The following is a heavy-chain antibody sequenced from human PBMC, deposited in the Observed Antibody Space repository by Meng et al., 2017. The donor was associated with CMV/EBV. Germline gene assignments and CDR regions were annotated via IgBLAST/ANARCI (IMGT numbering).Heavy chain of an antibody. D-gene: IGHD5-24*01. CDR3: ARARLGVEIGAHPSYYYYGMDV. J-gene: IGHJ6*02. Sequence: SVKVSCKASGYTFTSYGISWMRQAPGQGLEWMGWISAYNGNTHYAQKLQGRVTMTTDTSTSTAYMDLRSLRSDDTAVYYCARARLGVEIGAHPSYYYYGMDVWGQGTTVTVSS. V-gene: IGHV1-18*01. CDR1: GYTFTSYG. CDR2: ISAYNGNT.